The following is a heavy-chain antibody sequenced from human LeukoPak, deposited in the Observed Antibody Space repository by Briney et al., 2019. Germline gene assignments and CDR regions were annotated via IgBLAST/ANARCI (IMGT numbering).Heavy chain of an antibody. Sequence: GESLKISCQGSGYSFTSYWISWVRQMPGKGLEWMGRIDPSDSYTNYSPSFQGHVTISADKSISTAYLQWSSLKASDTAMYYCARHEEWAIGDPPTWGQGTLVTVSS. CDR1: GYSFTSYW. V-gene: IGHV5-10-1*01. J-gene: IGHJ4*02. CDR2: IDPSDSYT. D-gene: IGHD1-26*01. CDR3: ARHEEWAIGDPPT.